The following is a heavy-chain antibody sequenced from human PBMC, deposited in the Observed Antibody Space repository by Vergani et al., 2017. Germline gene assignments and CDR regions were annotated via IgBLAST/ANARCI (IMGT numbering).Heavy chain of an antibody. CDR1: GYTFTSYA. D-gene: IGHD2-15*01. Sequence: QVQLVQSGAEVKKPGASVKVSCKASGYTFTSYAMHWVRQAPGQRLEWMGWINAGNGNTKYSQKFQGRVTITRDTSARTAYMELSSLRSEDTAVYYCARVRGLRGYCSGGSCLPYNWFDPWGQGTLVTVSS. CDR3: ARVRGLRGYCSGGSCLPYNWFDP. J-gene: IGHJ5*02. CDR2: INAGNGNT. V-gene: IGHV1-3*01.